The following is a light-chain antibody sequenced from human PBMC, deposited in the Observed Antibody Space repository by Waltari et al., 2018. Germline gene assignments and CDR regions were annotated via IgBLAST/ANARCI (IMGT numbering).Light chain of an antibody. CDR1: QGISNY. CDR3: QKYNSATPRT. Sequence: DIQMTQSPSSLSASVGHRVTITCRASQGISNYLAWYQQQPGKVPKLLIYAASTLQSGVPSRFSGSGSGTDFTLTISSLQPEDVATYYCQKYNSATPRTFGQGTKVEIK. CDR2: AAS. J-gene: IGKJ1*01. V-gene: IGKV1-27*01.